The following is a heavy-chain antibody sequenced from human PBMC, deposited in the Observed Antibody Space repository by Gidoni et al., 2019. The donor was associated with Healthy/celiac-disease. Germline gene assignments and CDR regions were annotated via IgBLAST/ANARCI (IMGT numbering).Heavy chain of an antibody. CDR2: INHSGST. CDR1: GGSFSGYY. CDR3: ARVGSSPTDNYYYYYMDV. Sequence: QVQLQQWGAGLLKPSDTLSLTCAVYGGSFSGYYWSWIRQPPGKGLEWIGEINHSGSTNSNPSLKSRVTISVDTSKNQFSLKLSSVTAADTAVYYCARVGSSPTDNYYYYYMDVWGKGTTVTVSS. V-gene: IGHV4-34*01. J-gene: IGHJ6*03. D-gene: IGHD6-6*01.